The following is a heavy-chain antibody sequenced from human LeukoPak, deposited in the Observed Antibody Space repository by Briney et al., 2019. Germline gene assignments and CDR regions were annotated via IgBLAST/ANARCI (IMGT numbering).Heavy chain of an antibody. Sequence: SVKVSCKASGGTFSSYAISWVRQAPGQGLEWMGGIIPIFGTANCAQKFQGRVTITTDESTSTAYMELSSLRSEDTAVYYCARSKYCSGGSCYHPDRYYYYYMDVWGKGTTVTVSS. CDR2: IIPIFGTA. V-gene: IGHV1-69*05. D-gene: IGHD2-15*01. J-gene: IGHJ6*03. CDR1: GGTFSSYA. CDR3: ARSKYCSGGSCYHPDRYYYYYMDV.